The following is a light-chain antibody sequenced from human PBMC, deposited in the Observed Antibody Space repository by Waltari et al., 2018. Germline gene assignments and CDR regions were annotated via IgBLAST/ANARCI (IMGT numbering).Light chain of an antibody. J-gene: IGLJ3*02. CDR3: QSFDDLSRSGV. CDR1: TSNIGAGYD. CDR2: VNN. V-gene: IGLV1-40*01. Sequence: QSVLTQPPSVSGAPGQRVTISCTGSTSNIGAGYDVHWYQQFPGTAPKLIIFVNNNRPSGVPDRFSGSKSGTSASLAITGLQAEDEADYYCQSFDDLSRSGVFGGGTKLTVL.